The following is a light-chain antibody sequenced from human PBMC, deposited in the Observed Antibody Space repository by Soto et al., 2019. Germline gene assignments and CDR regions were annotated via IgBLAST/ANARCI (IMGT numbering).Light chain of an antibody. V-gene: IGKV1-5*01. J-gene: IGKJ1*01. CDR3: QQYNSYWT. CDR1: QSIRSY. Sequence: DIQMTQSPSSLSASVGDRVTIACRASQSIRSYLNWYQQKPGKAPKVLIYDASSLESGVPSRFSGSGSGTEFTLTISSLQPDDLATYYCQQYNSYWTFGQGTKVDI. CDR2: DAS.